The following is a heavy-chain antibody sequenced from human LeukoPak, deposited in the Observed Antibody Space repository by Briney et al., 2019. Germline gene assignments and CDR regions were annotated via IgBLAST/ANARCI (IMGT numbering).Heavy chain of an antibody. CDR2: MGSDGSTR. Sequence: PGGSLRLSCAASGFTFRDFGMHWVRQAPGKGLEWLAFMGSDGSTRYYADSVRGRFTISRDTSKDTLYLQMVSLRPEDTAVYYCARDHMWRFDHWGQGTLVTVPS. V-gene: IGHV3-30*02. CDR1: GFTFRDFG. D-gene: IGHD2-21*01. CDR3: ARDHMWRFDH. J-gene: IGHJ4*02.